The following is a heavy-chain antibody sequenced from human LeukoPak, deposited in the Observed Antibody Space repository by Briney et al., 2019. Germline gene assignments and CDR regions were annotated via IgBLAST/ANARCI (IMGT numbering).Heavy chain of an antibody. CDR2: ISGSGGST. V-gene: IGHV3-23*01. D-gene: IGHD5-18*01. CDR3: AKDREQLRLLGYFDD. Sequence: GGSLRLSCAASGFTFSSYAMRWVRQAPGKGLEWVSAISGSGGSTYYADSVKGRFTISRDNSKNTLYLQMNSLRAEDTAVYYCAKDREQLRLLGYFDDWDRGTLVTVSS. J-gene: IGHJ4*02. CDR1: GFTFSSYA.